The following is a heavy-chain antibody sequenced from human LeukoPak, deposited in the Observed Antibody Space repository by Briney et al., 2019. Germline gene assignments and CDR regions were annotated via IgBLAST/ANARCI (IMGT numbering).Heavy chain of an antibody. Sequence: KASETLSLTCTVSGGSISSSSYYWGWIRQPPGKGLEWIGSIYYSGSTYYNPSLKSRVTISVDTSKNQFSLKLSSVTAADTAVYYCARAFDIVVVPAAYDAFDIWGQGTMVTVSS. CDR3: ARAFDIVVVPAAYDAFDI. V-gene: IGHV4-39*07. D-gene: IGHD2-2*01. CDR1: GGSISSSSYY. CDR2: IYYSGST. J-gene: IGHJ3*02.